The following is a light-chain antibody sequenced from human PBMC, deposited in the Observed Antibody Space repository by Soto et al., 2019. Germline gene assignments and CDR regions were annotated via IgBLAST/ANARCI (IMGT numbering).Light chain of an antibody. CDR3: QQYDNLPLT. CDR2: DAS. Sequence: DIQMTQSPSTLSGSVGDRVTITCRASQDISNYLNWYQQKPGKAPKLLIYDASNLETGVPPRFSGSGSGTDFTFTISSLQPEDIATYYCQQYDNLPLTFGGGTKVDIK. CDR1: QDISNY. J-gene: IGKJ4*01. V-gene: IGKV1-33*01.